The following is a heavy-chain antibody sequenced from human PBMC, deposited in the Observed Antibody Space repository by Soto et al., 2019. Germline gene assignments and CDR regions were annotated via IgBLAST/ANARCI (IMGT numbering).Heavy chain of an antibody. Sequence: QVQLVQSGAELRKPGASVRVSCQASGYTFTSFCISRVRQARGQGLEWLGWISVYNGDTGFPQSRQSTVTLTSATTTSTTYLELSTLRSDDSAVYYCARTGPYYNATTGYYPFVFDYWGQGSRVTVSS. CDR2: ISVYNGDT. V-gene: IGHV1-18*04. CDR3: ARTGPYYNATTGYYPFVFDY. D-gene: IGHD3-22*01. J-gene: IGHJ4*02. CDR1: GYTFTSFC.